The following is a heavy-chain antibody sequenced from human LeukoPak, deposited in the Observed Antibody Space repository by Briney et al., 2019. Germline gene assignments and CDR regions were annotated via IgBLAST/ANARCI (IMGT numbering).Heavy chain of an antibody. D-gene: IGHD2-15*01. CDR2: ISSSSSYI. CDR3: ARDRAVALPTYYYYMDV. J-gene: IGHJ6*03. V-gene: IGHV3-21*01. CDR1: GFTFSSYS. Sequence: GGSLRLSCAASGFTFSSYSMNWVRQAPGKGLEWVSSISSSSSYIYYADSVKGRFTISRDNSKNTVYLQMNSLKSEDTAVYYCARDRAVALPTYYYYMDVWGKGTTVTVSS.